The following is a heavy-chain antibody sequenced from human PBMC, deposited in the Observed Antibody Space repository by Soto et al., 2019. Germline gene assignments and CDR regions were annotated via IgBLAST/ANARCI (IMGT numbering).Heavy chain of an antibody. V-gene: IGHV3-15*05. CDR1: GFSFSDAY. D-gene: IGHD1-26*01. CDR2: ITSKADGATA. CDR3: STPLGTYCSRFDY. J-gene: IGHJ4*02. Sequence: PGGSLRLSCVASGFSFSDAYMSWVRQAPGKGLEWVGRITSKADGATADYAAPVKGRFTISRDDSQKTLYLQLSSLRTDDTAVYYCSTPLGTYCSRFDYWGQGTLVTVSS.